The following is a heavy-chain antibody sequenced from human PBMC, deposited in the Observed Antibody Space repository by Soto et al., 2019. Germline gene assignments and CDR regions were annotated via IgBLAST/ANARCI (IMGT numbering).Heavy chain of an antibody. CDR3: ARRSSSWYFDY. Sequence: EVQLLESGGGLVQPGGSLRLSCAASGFTFSNYAMNWVCQAPGKGLEWVSVISGSGDSTYYADSVKGRFTISRDSSKNTLYLQMNSLRAEDTAVYYCARRSSSWYFDYWGQGTLVTVSS. J-gene: IGHJ4*02. V-gene: IGHV3-23*01. CDR2: ISGSGDST. CDR1: GFTFSNYA. D-gene: IGHD6-13*01.